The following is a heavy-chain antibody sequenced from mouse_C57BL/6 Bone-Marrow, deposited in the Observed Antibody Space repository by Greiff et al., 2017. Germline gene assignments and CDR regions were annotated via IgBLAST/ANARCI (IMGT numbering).Heavy chain of an antibody. V-gene: IGHV3-6*01. D-gene: IGHD1-1*01. CDR1: GYSITSGYY. CDR3: ARDPDFYYYGSSCDY. J-gene: IGHJ2*01. CDR2: ISYNGSN. Sequence: EVHLVESGPGLVNPSQSLSLTCSVTGYSITSGYYWNLLRPFPGNKREWMGYISYNGSNNYNPALKNRITITRDKSKNQFFLKLNSVTTEYTTTYCGARDPDFYYYGSSCDYWGQGTTLTVSS.